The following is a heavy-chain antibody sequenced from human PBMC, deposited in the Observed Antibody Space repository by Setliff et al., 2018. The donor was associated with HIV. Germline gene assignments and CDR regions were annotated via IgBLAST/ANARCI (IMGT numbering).Heavy chain of an antibody. CDR1: GYSISSGYY. CDR2: IYHSGST. V-gene: IGHV4-38-2*01. J-gene: IGHJ3*02. CDR3: ARQYADPESGILDAFDI. D-gene: IGHD1-26*01. Sequence: LSLTCAVSGYSISSGYYWGWIRQPPGKGLEWIGSIYHSGSTSYNPSLKSRVTISLDTSKNQSSLRLSSVTAADTAVYYCARQYADPESGILDAFDIWGQGTMVTVSS.